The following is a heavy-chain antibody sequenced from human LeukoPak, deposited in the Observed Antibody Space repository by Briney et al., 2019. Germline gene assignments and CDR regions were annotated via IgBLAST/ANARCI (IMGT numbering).Heavy chain of an antibody. CDR3: AKAVGRHSGWSFYFDY. V-gene: IGHV3-23*01. CDR2: ISGSGGST. Sequence: GGSLRLSCAASGFTFSSYAMSWVRQAPGKGLEWVSAISGSGGSTYYADSVKGRFTIYRDNAKNSMYLQMNSLRAEDTALYYCAKAVGRHSGWSFYFDYWGQGTLVTVSS. D-gene: IGHD6-19*01. J-gene: IGHJ4*02. CDR1: GFTFSSYA.